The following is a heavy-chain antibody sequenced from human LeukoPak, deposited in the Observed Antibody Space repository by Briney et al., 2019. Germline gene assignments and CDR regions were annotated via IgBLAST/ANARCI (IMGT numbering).Heavy chain of an antibody. J-gene: IGHJ4*02. CDR3: ARALYSSSSFDY. CDR2: IKSDGSST. D-gene: IGHD6-6*01. Sequence: PGGSLRLSCAASGFTFSSYWMHWVRQAPGKGLVWVSRIKSDGSSTSYADSVKGRFTISRDNAKNSLYLQMNSLRAEDTAVYYCARALYSSSSFDYWGQGTLVTVSS. V-gene: IGHV3-74*01. CDR1: GFTFSSYW.